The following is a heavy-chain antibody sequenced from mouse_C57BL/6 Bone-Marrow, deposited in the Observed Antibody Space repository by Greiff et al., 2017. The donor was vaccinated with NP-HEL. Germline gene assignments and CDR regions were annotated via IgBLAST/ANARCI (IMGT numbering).Heavy chain of an antibody. V-gene: IGHV3-6*01. CDR1: GYSITSGYY. Sequence: EVQLQQSGPGLVKPSQSLSLTCSVTGYSITSGYYWNWIRQFPGNKLEWMGYISYDGSNNYNPSLKNRISITRDTSKNQFFLKWNSVTTEDTATYYCARVPYRNYWYFDVWGTGTTVTVSS. D-gene: IGHD2-14*01. J-gene: IGHJ1*03. CDR2: ISYDGSN. CDR3: ARVPYRNYWYFDV.